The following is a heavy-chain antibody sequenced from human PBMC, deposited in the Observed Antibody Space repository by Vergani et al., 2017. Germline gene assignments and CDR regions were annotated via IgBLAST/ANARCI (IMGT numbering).Heavy chain of an antibody. CDR3: ARGPPRSWYAWGWFDP. CDR1: GFTFSSYA. Sequence: QVQLVESGGGVVQPGRSLRLSCAASGFTFSSYAMHWVRQAPGKGLEWIGEINHSGSTNYNPSLKSRVTISVDTSKNRFSLRLGSGTAADTAVYYCARGPPRSWYAWGWFDPWGQGTLVTVSS. J-gene: IGHJ5*02. V-gene: IGHV4-34*01. D-gene: IGHD6-13*01. CDR2: INHSGST.